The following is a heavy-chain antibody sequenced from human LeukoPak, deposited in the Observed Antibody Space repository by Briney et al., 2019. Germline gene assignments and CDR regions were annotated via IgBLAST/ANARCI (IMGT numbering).Heavy chain of an antibody. Sequence: SETLSLTCAVYGGSFSGYYWSWIRQPPGKGLEWIGEINHSGSTNYNPSLKSRVTISVDTSKNQFSLKLSSVTTADTAVYYCARGPNTAMEFDYWGQGTLVTVS. CDR3: ARGPNTAMEFDY. CDR1: GGSFSGYY. J-gene: IGHJ4*02. D-gene: IGHD5-18*01. CDR2: INHSGST. V-gene: IGHV4-34*01.